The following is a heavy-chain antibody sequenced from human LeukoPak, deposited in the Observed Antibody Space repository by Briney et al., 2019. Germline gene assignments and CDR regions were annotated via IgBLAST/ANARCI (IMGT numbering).Heavy chain of an antibody. CDR1: GGSFSGYY. Sequence: SETLSLTCAVYGGSFSGYYWSWIRQPPGKGLEWIGEINHSGSTNYNPSLKSRVTISVDTSKNQFSLKLSSVTAADTAVYYCARTPRSPRDGYNLLDYWGQGTLVTVSS. CDR2: INHSGST. CDR3: ARTPRSPRDGYNLLDY. J-gene: IGHJ4*02. V-gene: IGHV4-34*01. D-gene: IGHD5-24*01.